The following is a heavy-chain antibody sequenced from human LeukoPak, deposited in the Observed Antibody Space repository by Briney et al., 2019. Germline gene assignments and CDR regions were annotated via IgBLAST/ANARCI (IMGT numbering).Heavy chain of an antibody. J-gene: IGHJ4*02. Sequence: GRSLRLSCAASGFTFNDYAMHWVRQPPGKGLEWVANIKQDGSEKYYLDSVKGRFTISRDNAKNSLYLQMNSLRVEDTAVYYCGGGWAVDFWGQGTLVTVSS. D-gene: IGHD5-24*01. CDR1: GFTFNDYA. CDR3: GGGWAVDF. V-gene: IGHV3-7*01. CDR2: IKQDGSEK.